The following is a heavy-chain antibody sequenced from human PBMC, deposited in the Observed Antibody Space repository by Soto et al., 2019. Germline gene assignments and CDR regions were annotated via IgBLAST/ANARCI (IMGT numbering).Heavy chain of an antibody. CDR2: IYYSGST. J-gene: IGHJ4*02. CDR3: ARTPCSSTSCYFDY. V-gene: IGHV4-31*03. Sequence: SETLSLTCTVSGGSISSGGYYWSWIRQHPGKGLEWIGYIYYSGSTYYNPSLKSRVTISVDTSKNQFSLKLSSVTAADTAVYYCARTPCSSTSCYFDYWGQGTLVTSPQ. CDR1: GGSISSGGYY. D-gene: IGHD2-2*01.